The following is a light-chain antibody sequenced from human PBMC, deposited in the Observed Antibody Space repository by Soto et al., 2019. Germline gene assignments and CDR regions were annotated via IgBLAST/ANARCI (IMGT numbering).Light chain of an antibody. CDR1: QPIRTW. V-gene: IGKV1D-16*01. J-gene: IGKJ4*01. CDR3: QQYQTHPLT. Sequence: DIQMTQSPSSLSASVGDRVTITCRASQPIRTWVAWYQQKPDQAPKTLISAASTLESGVPSRFSGSGSRTDFTLTISRLQPEDFATYYCQQYQTHPLTFGGGTMVDIK. CDR2: AAS.